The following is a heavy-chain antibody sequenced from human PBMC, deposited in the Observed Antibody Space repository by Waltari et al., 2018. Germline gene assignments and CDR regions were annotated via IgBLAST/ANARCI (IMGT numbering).Heavy chain of an antibody. V-gene: IGHV4-39*01. D-gene: IGHD3-3*01. CDR1: GGSISSSSYY. CDR3: ARLGKNYDFWSGAQLYYFDY. CDR2: IYYSGST. J-gene: IGHJ4*02. Sequence: QLQLQESGPGLVKPSETLSLTCTVSGGSISSSSYYWGWIRPPPGKGLEWIGSIYYSGSTYYNPSLKSRVTISVDTSKNQFSLKLSSVTAADTAVYYCARLGKNYDFWSGAQLYYFDYWGQGTLVTVSS.